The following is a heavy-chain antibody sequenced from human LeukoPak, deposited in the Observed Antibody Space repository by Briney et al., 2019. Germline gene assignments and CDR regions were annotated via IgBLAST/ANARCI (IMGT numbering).Heavy chain of an antibody. D-gene: IGHD5-12*01. CDR1: GFTVGNNH. Sequence: LPGGSLRLSCAASGFTVGNNHMNWVRQAPGKGLEWVSGISWNGGTIDYADSVRGRFTISRDNAKNSLYLQMNSLRAEDTALYYCAKDHIGLVWGQGTTVTVSS. J-gene: IGHJ6*02. V-gene: IGHV3-9*01. CDR3: AKDHIGLV. CDR2: ISWNGGTI.